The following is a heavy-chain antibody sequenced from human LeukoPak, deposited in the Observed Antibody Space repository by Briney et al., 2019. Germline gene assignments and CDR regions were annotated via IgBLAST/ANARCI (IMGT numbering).Heavy chain of an antibody. CDR1: GFTFSSYS. CDR3: ASGLGVGWLGTRQNWFDP. J-gene: IGHJ5*02. V-gene: IGHV3-21*04. CDR2: ISSSSSYI. D-gene: IGHD3-9*01. Sequence: PGGSLRLSCAASGFTFSSYSMNWVRQAPGKGLEWVSSISSSSSYIYYADSVKGRFIISRDNAKNSLYLQMNSLRAEDTAVYYCASGLGVGWLGTRQNWFDPWGQGTLVTVSS.